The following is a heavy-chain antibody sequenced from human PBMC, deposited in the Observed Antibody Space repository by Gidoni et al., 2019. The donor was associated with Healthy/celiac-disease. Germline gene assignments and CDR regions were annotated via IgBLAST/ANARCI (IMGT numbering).Heavy chain of an antibody. J-gene: IGHJ4*02. CDR3: AKDGAVDDDYFDY. V-gene: IGHV3-23*01. D-gene: IGHD2-15*01. CDR2: ISGSGGST. Sequence: MSWVRQAPGKGLEWVSAISGSGGSTYYADSVKGRFTISRDNSKNTLYLQMNSLRAEDTAVYYCAKDGAVDDDYFDYWGQGTLVTVSS.